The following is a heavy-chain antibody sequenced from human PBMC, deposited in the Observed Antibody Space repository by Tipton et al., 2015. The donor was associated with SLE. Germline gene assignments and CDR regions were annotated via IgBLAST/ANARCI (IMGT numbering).Heavy chain of an antibody. J-gene: IGHJ4*02. V-gene: IGHV1-46*01. Sequence: QSGAEVKKPGASVKVSCKASGYTFTSYYMHWVRQAPGQGLEWMGIINPSGGSTSYAQKFQGRVTMTRDTSTSTVYMELSSLGSEDTAVYYCARDGGYCSSTSCYTGGYFDYWGQGTLVTVSS. CDR1: GYTFTSYY. D-gene: IGHD2-2*02. CDR3: ARDGGYCSSTSCYTGGYFDY. CDR2: INPSGGST.